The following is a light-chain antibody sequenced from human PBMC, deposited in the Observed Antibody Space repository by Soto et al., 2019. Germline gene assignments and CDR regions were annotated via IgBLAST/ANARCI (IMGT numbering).Light chain of an antibody. CDR1: SSNIGSNY. CDR2: SNN. J-gene: IGLJ1*01. CDR3: EAWDESLSGEV. V-gene: IGLV1-47*02. Sequence: QSVLTQPPSASGTPGQRVTISCSGGSSNIGSNYVNWYQQLPVTAPKLLIYSNNQRPSGVPDRFSGSKSGTSASLAISGPRSDDQADYYCEAWDESLSGEVFGTGTKVTV.